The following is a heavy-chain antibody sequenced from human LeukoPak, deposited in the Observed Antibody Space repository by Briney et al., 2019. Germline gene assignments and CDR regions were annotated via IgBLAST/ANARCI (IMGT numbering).Heavy chain of an antibody. CDR3: ARSLGYCSSTSCYKYNWFDP. Sequence: SETLSLTCTVSGGSISSYYWSWIRQPPGKGLEWIGYIYYSGSTNYNPSLKSRVTISVDTSKNQFSLKLSSVTAADTAVYYCARSLGYCSSTSCYKYNWFDPWGQGTLVTVSS. CDR1: GGSISSYY. V-gene: IGHV4-59*01. CDR2: IYYSGST. D-gene: IGHD2-2*02. J-gene: IGHJ5*02.